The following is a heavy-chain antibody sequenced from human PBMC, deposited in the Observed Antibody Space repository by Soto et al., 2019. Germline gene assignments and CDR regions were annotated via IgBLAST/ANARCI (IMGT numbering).Heavy chain of an antibody. D-gene: IGHD3-10*01. Sequence: SETLSLTCTVSGGSISSYYWSWIRQPPGKGLEWIGYIYYSGSTNYNPSLKSRVTISVDTSKNQFSLKLSSVTAADTAVYYCERGQLYYCSGTSYYYMDVWGKGTTVTVSS. CDR2: IYYSGST. J-gene: IGHJ6*03. CDR1: GGSISSYY. V-gene: IGHV4-59*01. CDR3: ERGQLYYCSGTSYYYMDV.